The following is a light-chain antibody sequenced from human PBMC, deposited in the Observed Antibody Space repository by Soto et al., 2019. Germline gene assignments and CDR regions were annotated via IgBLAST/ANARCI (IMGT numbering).Light chain of an antibody. CDR2: GAS. J-gene: IGKJ1*01. CDR1: QSVSSSS. Sequence: EIVLTQSPGTLSLSPGERATLSCRASQSVSSSSLAWYQQKPGQAPSLLIYGASSRATGIPDRFSGSGSGTVFTITISSLEPEDFAVYYCQQYGRSRTFGQGTKVEIK. V-gene: IGKV3-20*01. CDR3: QQYGRSRT.